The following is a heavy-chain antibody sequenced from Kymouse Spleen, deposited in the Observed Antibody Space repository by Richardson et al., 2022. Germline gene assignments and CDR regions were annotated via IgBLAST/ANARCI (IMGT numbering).Heavy chain of an antibody. CDR2: ISWNSGSI. D-gene: IGHD6-13*01. V-gene: IGHV3-9*01. Sequence: EVQLVESGGGLVQPGRSLRLSCAASGFTFDDYAMHWVRQAPGKGLEWVSGISWNSGSIGYADSVKGRFTISRDNAKNSLYLQMNSLRAEDTALYYCAKDSGQQLVHDAFDIWGQGTMVTVSS. CDR1: GFTFDDYA. J-gene: IGHJ3*02. CDR3: AKDSGQQLVHDAFDI.